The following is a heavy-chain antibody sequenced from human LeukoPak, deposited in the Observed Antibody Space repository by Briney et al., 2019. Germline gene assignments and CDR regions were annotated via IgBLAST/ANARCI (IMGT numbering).Heavy chain of an antibody. CDR1: GGSFSGYY. J-gene: IGHJ4*02. V-gene: IGHV4-34*01. CDR3: ARHRPSYPYYYGSGSYPLDY. Sequence: SETLSLTCAVYGGSFSGYYWSWIRQPPGKGLEWIGEINHSGSTNYNPSLKSRVTISVDTSKNQLSLKLSSVTAADTAVYYCARHRPSYPYYYGSGSYPLDYWGQGTLVTVSS. CDR2: INHSGST. D-gene: IGHD3-10*01.